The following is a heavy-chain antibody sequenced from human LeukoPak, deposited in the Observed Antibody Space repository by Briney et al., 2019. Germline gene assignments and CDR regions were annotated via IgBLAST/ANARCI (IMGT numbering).Heavy chain of an antibody. CDR1: GGSISSGGYS. Sequence: SETLSLTCAVSGGSISSGGYSWSWIRQPPGTGLEWIGYIYHSGSTYYNPSLKSRVTISVDRSKNQFSLKLSSVTAADTAVYYCARAGNGYKPFDYWGQGTLVTVSS. CDR2: IYHSGST. J-gene: IGHJ4*02. D-gene: IGHD5-24*01. CDR3: ARAGNGYKPFDY. V-gene: IGHV4-30-2*01.